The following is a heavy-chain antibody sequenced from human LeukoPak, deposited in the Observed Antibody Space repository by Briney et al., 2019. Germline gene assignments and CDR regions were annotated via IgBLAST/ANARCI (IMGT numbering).Heavy chain of an antibody. V-gene: IGHV3-49*04. D-gene: IGHD3-10*01. J-gene: IGHJ3*02. CDR1: GFTFGDYA. CDR3: ARDESGYSSGDAFDI. CDR2: IRSKAYGGTT. Sequence: GGSLRLSCTASGFTFGDYAMSWVRQAPGKGLEWVGFIRSKAYGGTTEYAASAKGRFTISRDNAKNSLYLQMNSLRAEDTAVYYCARDESGYSSGDAFDIWGQGTMVTVSS.